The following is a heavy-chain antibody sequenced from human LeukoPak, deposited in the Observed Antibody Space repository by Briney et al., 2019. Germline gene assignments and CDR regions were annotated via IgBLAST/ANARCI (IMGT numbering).Heavy chain of an antibody. V-gene: IGHV1-2*04. CDR1: GYTFTGYY. CDR2: INPNSGGT. Sequence: ASVKVSCKASGYTFTGYYMHWVRQAPGQGLEWMGWINPNSGGTNYAQKFQGWVTMTRDTSISTAYMELSRLRSDDTAVYYCAKVKVVGYSTFDYWGQGTLVTVSP. CDR3: AKVKVVGYSTFDY. D-gene: IGHD3-22*01. J-gene: IGHJ4*02.